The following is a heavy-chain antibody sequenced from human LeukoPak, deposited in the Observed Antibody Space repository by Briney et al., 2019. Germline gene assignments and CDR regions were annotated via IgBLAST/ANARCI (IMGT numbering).Heavy chain of an antibody. D-gene: IGHD2-2*01. CDR3: TGYDIPYTFEF. Sequence: SGTLSLLCAVSGDSLSRGTWWTWVRQSPGEGLQWIGDIIHSGNNKYNPPLRSRLPISLDKSKNQFSLKLNSVTAADTAVYYCTGYDIPYTFEFWGQGTLVTVSS. J-gene: IGHJ4*02. V-gene: IGHV4-4*02. CDR2: IIHSGNN. CDR1: GDSLSRGTW.